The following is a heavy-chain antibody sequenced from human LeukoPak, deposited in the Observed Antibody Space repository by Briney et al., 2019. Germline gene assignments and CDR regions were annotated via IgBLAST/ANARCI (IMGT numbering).Heavy chain of an antibody. V-gene: IGHV3-23*01. CDR3: AKDIVVVPAEGWFDY. CDR1: GFTFSSYA. Sequence: GGSLRLSCAASGFTFSSYALSWVRQAPGKGLEWVSVISGSGGSTYYADSVEGRFTISRDNSKNTLYLQMNSLRAEDTAVYYCAKDIVVVPAEGWFDYWGQEILVTVSS. CDR2: ISGSGGST. J-gene: IGHJ4*02. D-gene: IGHD2-2*01.